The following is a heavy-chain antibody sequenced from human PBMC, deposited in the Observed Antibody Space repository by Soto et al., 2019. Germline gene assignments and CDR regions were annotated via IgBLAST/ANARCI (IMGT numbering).Heavy chain of an antibody. J-gene: IGHJ4*02. Sequence: QVQLVESGGGVVQPGRSLRLSCAASGFTFSSYGMHWVRQAPGKGLEWVAVIWYDGSNKYYADSVQGRFTISGDNSKNTLYRQMNSLRAEDTAVYYCAREEHIVVVPAATFGYWGQGTLVTVSS. CDR3: AREEHIVVVPAATFGY. D-gene: IGHD2-2*01. CDR1: GFTFSSYG. CDR2: IWYDGSNK. V-gene: IGHV3-33*01.